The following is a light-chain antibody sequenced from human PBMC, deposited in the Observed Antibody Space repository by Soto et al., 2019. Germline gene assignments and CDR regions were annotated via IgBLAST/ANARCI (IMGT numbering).Light chain of an antibody. V-gene: IGLV2-14*01. CDR2: DVS. J-gene: IGLJ1*01. CDR3: SSYTSSSTLLDV. Sequence: QSALTQPASVSGSPGQSITISCTGTSSDVGGYNHVSWYQQHPGKAPKLMIYDVSNRPSGVSNRFSGSKSGNTASLTISGLQAEYEADYYCSSYTSSSTLLDVFGTGTKVTV. CDR1: SSDVGGYNH.